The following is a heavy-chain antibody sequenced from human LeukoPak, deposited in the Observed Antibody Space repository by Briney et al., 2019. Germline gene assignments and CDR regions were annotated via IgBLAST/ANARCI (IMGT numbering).Heavy chain of an antibody. D-gene: IGHD6-19*01. CDR1: GFTFSSYG. V-gene: IGHV3-30*02. J-gene: IGHJ4*02. CDR3: AKDGQWLVVEGGLDY. CDR2: IRYDGSNK. Sequence: GGSLRLSCAASGFTFSSYGMHWVRQAPGKGLEWVAFIRYDGSNKYYADSVKGRFTISRDNSKNTLYLQMNSLRAEDTAVYYCAKDGQWLVVEGGLDYWGQGTLVTVSS.